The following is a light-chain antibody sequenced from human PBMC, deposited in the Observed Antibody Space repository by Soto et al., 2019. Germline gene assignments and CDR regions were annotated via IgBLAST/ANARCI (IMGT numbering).Light chain of an antibody. CDR2: AAS. Sequence: DIQMTQSPSSLSASVRDRVTITCRASQSIGTYLNWYQQKPGKAPKLLIYAASNLQSGVPSRFSGSGSGTDFTLTISSLQPEDFATYNCQQSSSPLSYTFGQGTKLEIK. CDR3: QQSSSPLSYT. V-gene: IGKV1-39*01. J-gene: IGKJ2*01. CDR1: QSIGTY.